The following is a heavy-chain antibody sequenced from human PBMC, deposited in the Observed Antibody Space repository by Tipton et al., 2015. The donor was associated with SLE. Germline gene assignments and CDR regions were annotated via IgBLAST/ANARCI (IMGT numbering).Heavy chain of an antibody. CDR2: IRYDGSNK. CDR3: ARDQGFGEGGAFDI. V-gene: IGHV3-30*02. Sequence: SLRLSCAASGFTFSSYGMHWVRQAPGKGLEWVAFIRYDGSNKYYADSVKGRFTISRDNSKNTLYLQMNSLRAEDTAVYYCARDQGFGEGGAFDIWGQGTMVTVSS. CDR1: GFTFSSYG. J-gene: IGHJ3*02. D-gene: IGHD3-10*01.